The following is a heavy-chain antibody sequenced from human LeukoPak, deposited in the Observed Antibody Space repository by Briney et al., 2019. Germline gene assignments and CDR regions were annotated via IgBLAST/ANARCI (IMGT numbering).Heavy chain of an antibody. Sequence: GGSLRLSCAASGFTFSSYAMSWVRQAPGKGLEWVSAISGSGGSTYYADHVKSRFTTSTDNTKNTLYLQMNSLRAEDTAVYYCAKTRGPAANHPDYWGQGILVTVSS. V-gene: IGHV3-23*01. CDR3: AKTRGPAANHPDY. CDR1: GFTFSSYA. D-gene: IGHD1-14*01. CDR2: ISGSGGST. J-gene: IGHJ4*02.